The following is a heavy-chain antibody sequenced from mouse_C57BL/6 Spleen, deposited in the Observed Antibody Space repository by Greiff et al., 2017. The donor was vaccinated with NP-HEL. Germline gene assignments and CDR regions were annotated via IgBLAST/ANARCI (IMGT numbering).Heavy chain of an antibody. J-gene: IGHJ4*01. CDR3: ARWDTTVVAVQVDY. Sequence: VKLQQPGAELVKPGASVKLSCKASGYTFTSYWMHWVKQRPGQGLEWIGMIHPNSGSTNYNEKFKSKATLTVDKSSSTAYMQLSSLTSEDSAVYYCARWDTTVVAVQVDYWGQGTSVTVSS. D-gene: IGHD1-1*01. CDR2: IHPNSGST. CDR1: GYTFTSYW. V-gene: IGHV1-64*01.